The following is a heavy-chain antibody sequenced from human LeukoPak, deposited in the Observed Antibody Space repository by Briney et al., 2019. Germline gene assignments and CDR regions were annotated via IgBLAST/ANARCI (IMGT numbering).Heavy chain of an antibody. V-gene: IGHV3-21*01. D-gene: IGHD3-22*01. CDR1: GFSFSTYH. Sequence: GGSLRLSCAASGFSFSTYHMHWVRQAPGKGLEWVSSISPGSTYTYYADSVKGRFTISRDNARNSLFLQMNSLRAEDTAIYYCARAYDITSSFDYWGQGTLVTVSS. J-gene: IGHJ4*02. CDR3: ARAYDITSSFDY. CDR2: ISPGSTYT.